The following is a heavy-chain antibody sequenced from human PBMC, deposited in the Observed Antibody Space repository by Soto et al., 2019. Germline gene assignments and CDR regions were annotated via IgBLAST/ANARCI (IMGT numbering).Heavy chain of an antibody. Sequence: ASVKVSCKTSGYNFTTYGISWVRQAPGQGLEWMGRISAYNGNTNYGQKVQGRVTMTTDTSTSTAYMELRSLRSDDTAVYYCARYYDSSGYYWFDPWGQGTMVTVAS. V-gene: IGHV1-18*04. CDR1: GYNFTTYG. J-gene: IGHJ5*02. CDR2: ISAYNGNT. D-gene: IGHD3-22*01. CDR3: ARYYDSSGYYWFDP.